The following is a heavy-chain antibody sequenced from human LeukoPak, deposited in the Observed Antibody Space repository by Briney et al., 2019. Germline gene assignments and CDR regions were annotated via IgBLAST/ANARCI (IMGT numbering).Heavy chain of an antibody. Sequence: SETLSLTCTVSGYSISSGYYWGWIRPPPGKGLEWIGSIYHSGNTYYNPSLKSRVTISADTSKNQFSLKLNSLTTADTAVYYCTRGAGWLIDYWGQGILVTVSS. J-gene: IGHJ4*02. CDR3: TRGAGWLIDY. D-gene: IGHD3-16*01. V-gene: IGHV4-38-2*02. CDR1: GYSISSGYY. CDR2: IYHSGNT.